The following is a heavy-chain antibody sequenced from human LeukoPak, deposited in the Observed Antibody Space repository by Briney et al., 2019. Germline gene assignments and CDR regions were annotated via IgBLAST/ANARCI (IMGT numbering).Heavy chain of an antibody. J-gene: IGHJ4*02. Sequence: ASVKVSCEVSGYTLTELSMHWVRQAPGKGLEWMGGFDPEDGETIYAQEFQGRVTMTEDTSTDTAYMELSSLRSEDTAVYYCATGPVRCSSTSCYAIFDYWGQGTLVTVSS. CDR3: ATGPVRCSSTSCYAIFDY. V-gene: IGHV1-24*01. D-gene: IGHD2-2*01. CDR1: GYTLTELS. CDR2: FDPEDGET.